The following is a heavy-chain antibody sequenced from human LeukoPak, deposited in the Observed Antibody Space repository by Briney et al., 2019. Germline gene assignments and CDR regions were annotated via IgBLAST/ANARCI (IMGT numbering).Heavy chain of an antibody. Sequence: KASETLSLTRTVSGGSISSSSSYWGWIRQPPGKGLEWIVSMYNSGSTYYNPSLKSRVTIFVDTSKNQFSLKVTSVTAADTAVYYCAREDLGAETTVDTWGQGTLVTVSS. V-gene: IGHV4-39*02. CDR1: GGSISSSSSY. D-gene: IGHD1-1*01. CDR2: MYNSGST. CDR3: AREDLGAETTVDT. J-gene: IGHJ5*02.